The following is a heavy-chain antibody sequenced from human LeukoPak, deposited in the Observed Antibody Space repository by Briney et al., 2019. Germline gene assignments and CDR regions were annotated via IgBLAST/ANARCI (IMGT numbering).Heavy chain of an antibody. Sequence: GGSLRLSCAASGXTFRSYGMHWVRQAPGKGLEWVALITYDDFYKYYGDSVKGRFTISRDKSKNTLYLQMNSLRPEDTAVFYCAKDRISMVRSSDIDNWGQGTLVTVSS. CDR2: ITYDDFYK. J-gene: IGHJ4*02. CDR3: AKDRISMVRSSDIDN. CDR1: GXTFRSYG. V-gene: IGHV3-30*18. D-gene: IGHD3-10*01.